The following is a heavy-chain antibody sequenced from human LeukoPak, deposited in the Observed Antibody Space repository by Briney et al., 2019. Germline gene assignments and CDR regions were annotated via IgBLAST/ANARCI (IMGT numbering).Heavy chain of an antibody. CDR2: INSDGSST. V-gene: IGHV3-74*01. CDR3: ARGRSVVAARGFDY. Sequence: GRSLRLSCAASGFTFSSYWMHWVRQAPGKGLVWVSRINSDGSSTSYADSVKGRFTISRDNAKNTLYLQMNSLRAEDTAVYYCARGRSVVAARGFDYWGQGTLVTVSS. CDR1: GFTFSSYW. D-gene: IGHD2-15*01. J-gene: IGHJ4*02.